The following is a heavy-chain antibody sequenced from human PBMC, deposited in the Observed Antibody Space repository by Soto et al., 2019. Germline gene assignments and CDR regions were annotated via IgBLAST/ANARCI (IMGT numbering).Heavy chain of an antibody. Sequence: EVQLLESGGGLVQPGGSLRLSCAASGFSFNKYVMTWVRQAPGKGLEWISAISGSSSSTYHANSVEGRFTASRDNSKNTLFLQMNSLRPEDTAVYYCAKGSGAVRPYYFDYWGQGTLVTVSS. CDR3: AKGSGAVRPYYFDY. CDR1: GFSFNKYV. J-gene: IGHJ4*02. V-gene: IGHV3-23*01. CDR2: ISGSSSST. D-gene: IGHD4-17*01.